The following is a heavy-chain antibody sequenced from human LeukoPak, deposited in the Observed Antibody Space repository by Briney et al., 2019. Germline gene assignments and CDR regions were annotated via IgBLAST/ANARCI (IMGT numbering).Heavy chain of an antibody. Sequence: HPGGSLRLSCAASGFTFSSYWMSWVRQVPGKGLEWVANIKQNGSDKYYVDSVRGRFSISRDNAKNSLFLQMNSLRAEDTGIYYCATFSRQQLLVDAFDIWGQGTMVTVSS. V-gene: IGHV3-7*01. J-gene: IGHJ3*02. D-gene: IGHD6-13*01. CDR2: IKQNGSDK. CDR3: ATFSRQQLLVDAFDI. CDR1: GFTFSSYW.